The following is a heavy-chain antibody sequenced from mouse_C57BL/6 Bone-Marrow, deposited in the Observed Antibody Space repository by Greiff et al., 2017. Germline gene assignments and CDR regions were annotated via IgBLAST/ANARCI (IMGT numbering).Heavy chain of an antibody. D-gene: IGHD3-1*01. Sequence: QVQLKQPGAELVRPGTSVKLSCKASGYTFTSYWMHWVEQRPGQGLEWIGVIDPSDSYTNYNQKFKGKATLTVDTSSSTAYMQLSSLTSEDSAVYYCARHSSGAMDYWGQGTSVTVSS. V-gene: IGHV1-59*01. CDR3: ARHSSGAMDY. CDR1: GYTFTSYW. CDR2: IDPSDSYT. J-gene: IGHJ4*01.